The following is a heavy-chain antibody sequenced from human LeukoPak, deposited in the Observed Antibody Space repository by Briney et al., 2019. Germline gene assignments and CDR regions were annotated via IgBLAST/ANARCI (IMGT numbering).Heavy chain of an antibody. J-gene: IGHJ6*02. CDR3: AIPPTQLDIGYYYYYGMDV. D-gene: IGHD6-13*01. CDR2: MNPNSGNT. CDR1: GYTLTSYD. V-gene: IGHV1-8*01. Sequence: GASVKVSCKASGYTLTSYDINWVRQATGQGLAWMGWMNPNSGNTGYAQKFQGRVTMTRNTSISTAYMELSSLRSEDTAVYYCAIPPTQLDIGYYYYYGMDVWGQGTTVTVSS.